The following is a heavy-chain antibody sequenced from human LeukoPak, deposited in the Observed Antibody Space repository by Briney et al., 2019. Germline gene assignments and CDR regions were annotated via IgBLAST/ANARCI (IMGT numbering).Heavy chain of an antibody. CDR2: ITSSGAYI. V-gene: IGHV3-21*01. CDR1: GFTFNNYN. CDR3: ARDGAFGYCSGGSCFRDAFDF. Sequence: GGSLRLSCAASGFTFNNYNMNWVRQAPGKALEWVSSITSSGAYIFYADSVKGRFTISRDNSKNTLYLQMNSLSAEDTSVYYCARDGAFGYCSGGSCFRDAFDFWGQGTLVSVS. D-gene: IGHD2-15*01. J-gene: IGHJ3*01.